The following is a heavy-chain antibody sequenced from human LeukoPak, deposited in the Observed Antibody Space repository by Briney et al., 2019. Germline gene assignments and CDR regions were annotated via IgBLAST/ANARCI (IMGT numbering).Heavy chain of an antibody. CDR2: VNPITGDT. CDR3: ARGVDLYSNYFDY. V-gene: IGHV1-2*02. J-gene: IGHJ4*02. CDR1: GYTFTGYY. D-gene: IGHD3-16*02. Sequence: ASVKVSCKTSGYTFTGYYLHWFRQAPGQGLEWMGAVNPITGDTNTAQKFQGDVTVTRDTSISTAYMEVSRLRSDDTAVFYCARGVDLYSNYFDYWGQGARVTVSS.